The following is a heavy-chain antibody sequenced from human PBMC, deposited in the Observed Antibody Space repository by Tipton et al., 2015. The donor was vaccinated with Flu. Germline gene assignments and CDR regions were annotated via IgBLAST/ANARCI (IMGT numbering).Heavy chain of an antibody. Sequence: SLRLSCVGSGFTFSTYAMSWVRQAPGKGLEWVSSVGGSGTSTSTYYGDSVKGRFTCSRDNSRNTLFLQMSGLRAEDTAVYYCAKGAGGVGNAFDVWGQGTLVTVSS. CDR2: VGGSGTSTST. CDR3: AKGAGGVGNAFDV. V-gene: IGHV3-23*01. CDR1: GFTFSTYA. D-gene: IGHD2-8*02. J-gene: IGHJ3*01.